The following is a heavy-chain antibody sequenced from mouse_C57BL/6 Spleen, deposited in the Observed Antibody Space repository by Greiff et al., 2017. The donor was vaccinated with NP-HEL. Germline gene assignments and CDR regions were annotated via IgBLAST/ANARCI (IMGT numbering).Heavy chain of an antibody. CDR2: IDPSDSYT. CDR3: ARTQTGTGAWFAY. D-gene: IGHD4-1*01. J-gene: IGHJ3*01. CDR1: GYTFTSYW. V-gene: IGHV1-50*01. Sequence: QVQLKQPGAELVKPGASVKLSCKASGYTFTSYWMQWVKQRPGQGLEWIGEIDPSDSYTNYNQKFKGKATLTVDTSSSTAYMQLSSLTSEDSAVYYCARTQTGTGAWFAYWGQGTLVTVSA.